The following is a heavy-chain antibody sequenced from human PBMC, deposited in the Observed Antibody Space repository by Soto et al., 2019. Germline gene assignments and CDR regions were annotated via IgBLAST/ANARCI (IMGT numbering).Heavy chain of an antibody. J-gene: IGHJ5*02. D-gene: IGHD6-6*01. CDR3: ATGGGFIEGRMVWFDP. V-gene: IGHV4-34*01. CDR1: NGSFSDYS. Sequence: QVQLQQWGAGLLKPSETLSLTCGVYNGSFSDYSWNWIRQPPGKGLERIGEINHRGTINYNPSLKSRVTLSVDTYRNQFSLKVKPVTAADTAVYYCATGGGFIEGRMVWFDPWGQGTLVTVSS. CDR2: INHRGTI.